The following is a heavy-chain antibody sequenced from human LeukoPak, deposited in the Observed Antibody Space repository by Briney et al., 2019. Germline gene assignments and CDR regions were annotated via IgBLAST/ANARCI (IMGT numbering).Heavy chain of an antibody. J-gene: IGHJ4*02. CDR2: INPNSGGT. Sequence: ASVKVSCKASGYTFTGYYMHWVRQAPGQGLEWMGWINPNSGGTNYAQKFQGRVTMTRDTSISTAYMELSRLRSDDTAVYYCARANYYDRRRGFLYYFDYWGQGTLVTVSS. D-gene: IGHD3-22*01. V-gene: IGHV1-2*02. CDR3: ARANYYDRRRGFLYYFDY. CDR1: GYTFTGYY.